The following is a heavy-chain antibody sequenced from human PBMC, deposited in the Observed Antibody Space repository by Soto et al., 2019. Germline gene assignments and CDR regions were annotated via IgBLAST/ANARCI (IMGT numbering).Heavy chain of an antibody. Sequence: QVQLVQSGAEVKKPGASVKVACRASGYTFTSFDINWVRQATGQGLEWMGRMNPSSGNTDYAQKFQGSVTMTRDTPISTAYMELSSLRSEDTAVYYCARTRSGSYLWGQGTLVTVSS. D-gene: IGHD3-10*01. J-gene: IGHJ5*02. CDR1: GYTFTSFD. CDR2: MNPSSGNT. V-gene: IGHV1-8*01. CDR3: ARTRSGSYL.